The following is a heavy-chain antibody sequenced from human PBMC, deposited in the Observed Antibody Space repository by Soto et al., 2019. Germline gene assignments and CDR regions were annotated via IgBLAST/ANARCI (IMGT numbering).Heavy chain of an antibody. D-gene: IGHD4-4*01. J-gene: IGHJ4*02. CDR3: ARDTAVTNAASRMAY. Sequence: QVQLVQSGAEVKKPGSSVKVSCKTSGGSFSSYNYTWVRQAPGQGREWMGRSIPFANIANYGQAFQDRVTMSEDTAARTVDKELRSLTSEDTALYYGARDTAVTNAASRMAYWGQGTLVTGSS. V-gene: IGHV1-69*08. CDR2: SIPFANIA. CDR1: GGSFSSYN.